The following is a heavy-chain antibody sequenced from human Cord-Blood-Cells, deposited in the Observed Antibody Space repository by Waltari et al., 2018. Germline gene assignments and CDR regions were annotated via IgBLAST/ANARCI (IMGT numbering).Heavy chain of an antibody. CDR3: ARENWNDAFDI. Sequence: QVQMQESGPGLVQPSEPLSLICAVSGYSISSGYYWGWIRQPPGKGLEWIGSIYHSGSTYYNPSLKSRVTISVDTSKNQFSLKLSSVTAADTAVYYCARENWNDAFDIWGQGTMVTVSS. CDR2: IYHSGST. CDR1: GYSISSGYY. D-gene: IGHD1-1*01. J-gene: IGHJ3*02. V-gene: IGHV4-38-2*02.